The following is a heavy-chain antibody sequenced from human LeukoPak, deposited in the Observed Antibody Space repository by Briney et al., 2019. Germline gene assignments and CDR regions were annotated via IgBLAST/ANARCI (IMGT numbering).Heavy chain of an antibody. J-gene: IGHJ4*02. CDR3: ARTKWQLPWT. CDR1: GFTFSTYS. Sequence: GGSLRLSCAASGFTFSTYSVNWVRQAPGKGLEWVSHISSSSSTINYADSVKGRFTISRVNTENSLYLQMNSLRDEDTAIYYCARTKWQLPWTWGQGTLVTVSS. D-gene: IGHD2-15*01. V-gene: IGHV3-48*02. CDR2: ISSSSSTI.